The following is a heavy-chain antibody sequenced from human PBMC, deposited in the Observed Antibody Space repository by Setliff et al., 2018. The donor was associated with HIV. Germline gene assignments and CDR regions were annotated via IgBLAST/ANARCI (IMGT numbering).Heavy chain of an antibody. Sequence: GASVKVSCKASRYTFTDYYMHWVRQAPGQGLEWMGWINPNNGDTNYAQVRDRVTITRDTSTNTAYMELTRLTSDDTAVYSCARGGDDYGPGTWTFDYWGQGTLVTVSS. CDR3: ARGGDDYGPGTWTFDY. CDR2: INPNNGDT. J-gene: IGHJ4*02. CDR1: RYTFTDYY. D-gene: IGHD3-10*01. V-gene: IGHV1-2*02.